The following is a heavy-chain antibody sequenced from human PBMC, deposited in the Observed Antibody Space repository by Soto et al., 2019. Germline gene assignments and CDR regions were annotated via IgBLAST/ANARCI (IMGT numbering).Heavy chain of an antibody. CDR1: GYTFSSYD. D-gene: IGHD1-26*01. CDR3: ARDKVGASDY. CDR2: MNPNSGNT. J-gene: IGHJ4*02. Sequence: QVQLVQSGAEVKKPGASVKVSCKASGYTFSSYDINWVRQATGQGLEWMGWMNPNSGNTGYAQKFQGRDTMTRNTSVSTAYMGLGSLRSEGPAAYSCARDKVGASDYWGQGTLATVSS. V-gene: IGHV1-8*01.